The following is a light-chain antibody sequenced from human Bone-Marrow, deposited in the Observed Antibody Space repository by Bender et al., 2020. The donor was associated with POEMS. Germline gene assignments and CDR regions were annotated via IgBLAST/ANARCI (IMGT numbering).Light chain of an antibody. CDR3: QAWDSSEGV. CDR2: QDI. J-gene: IGLJ2*01. CDR1: KLGNKY. Sequence: SYVVTQPPSVSVSPGQTASITCSGDKLGNKYACWYQQKPGQSPVLVIYQDIKRPSGIPERFSGSNSGNPATLTISGTQAMDEADYYCQAWDSSEGVFGGGTKLTVL. V-gene: IGLV3-1*01.